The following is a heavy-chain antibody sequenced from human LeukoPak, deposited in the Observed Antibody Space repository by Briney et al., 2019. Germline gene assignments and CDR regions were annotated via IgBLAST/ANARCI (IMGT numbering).Heavy chain of an antibody. J-gene: IGHJ4*02. D-gene: IGHD4-17*01. V-gene: IGHV4-39*01. Sequence: SETLSLTCTVSGVSISSSNSYWGWIRQPPGKGLEWIGSIYYSGNTYYNPSLKSRVTISVDTSKIQFSLKLSSVTAADTAVYYCARHFLYDYGDYDGYFDYWGQGTLVTVSS. CDR2: IYYSGNT. CDR1: GVSISSSNSY. CDR3: ARHFLYDYGDYDGYFDY.